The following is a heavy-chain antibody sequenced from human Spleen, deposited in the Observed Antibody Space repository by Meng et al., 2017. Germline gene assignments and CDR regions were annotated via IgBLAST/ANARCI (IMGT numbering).Heavy chain of an antibody. Sequence: GGSLRLSCAASGFTFSDYWMHWVRQVPGKGLVCVSSINDDGSSTTYADSVKGRFTISRDNAKNTLYLQMNSLRVEDTAVYYCGRDIFGPPSKWGQGMLVTVSS. CDR2: INDDGSST. CDR3: GRDIFGPPSK. CDR1: GFTFSDYW. D-gene: IGHD3-10*02. J-gene: IGHJ4*02. V-gene: IGHV3-74*03.